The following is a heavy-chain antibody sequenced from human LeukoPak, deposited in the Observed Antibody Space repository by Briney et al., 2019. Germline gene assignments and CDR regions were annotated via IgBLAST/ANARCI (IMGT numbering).Heavy chain of an antibody. Sequence: GSLRLSCAASGFTFSSYSMNWVRQAPGKGLEWIGSIYYSGSAYYNPSLKSRVTISVDTSKKQFSLKLSSVTAADTALYYCARDTGTYYYGSGSQHAFDMWGQGTMVTVSS. D-gene: IGHD3-10*01. CDR1: GFTFSSYSMN. CDR2: IYYSGSA. V-gene: IGHV4-59*05. J-gene: IGHJ3*02. CDR3: ARDTGTYYYGSGSQHAFDM.